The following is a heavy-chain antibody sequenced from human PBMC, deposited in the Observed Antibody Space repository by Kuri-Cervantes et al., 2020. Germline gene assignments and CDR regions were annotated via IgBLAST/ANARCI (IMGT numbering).Heavy chain of an antibody. J-gene: IGHJ4*02. V-gene: IGHV4-59*12. CDR2: IYYSGST. CDR3: ARGLKGDFWSGYYYFDY. CDR1: GGSISSYY. Sequence: SETLSLTCTVSGGSISSYYWSWIRQPPGKGLEWIGYIYYSGSTNYNPSLKSRVTISVDTSKNQFSLKLSSVTAADTAVYYCARGLKGDFWSGYYYFDYWGQGTLVTVSS. D-gene: IGHD3-3*01.